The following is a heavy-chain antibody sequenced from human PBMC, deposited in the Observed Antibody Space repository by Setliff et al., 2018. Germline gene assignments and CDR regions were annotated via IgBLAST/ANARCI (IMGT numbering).Heavy chain of an antibody. D-gene: IGHD2-21*02. CDR1: GNRLTDYF. CDR3: ARDWFCSGGDCSDVFDF. J-gene: IGHJ3*01. V-gene: IGHV1-18*04. Sequence: KVSCKASGNRLTDYFLHWVRQAPGQGLEWMGWISTDDGDANFAQKFQGRVTLTTDTSTGTAYMELRSLTFDDTAVYYCARDWFCSGGDCSDVFDFWGQGTMVTVSS. CDR2: ISTDDGDA.